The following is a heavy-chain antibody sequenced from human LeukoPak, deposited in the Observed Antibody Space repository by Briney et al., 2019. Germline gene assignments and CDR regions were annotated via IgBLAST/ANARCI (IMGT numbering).Heavy chain of an antibody. CDR1: GGSISSSSYY. CDR3: ASYFWSGYYTTVFDY. Sequence: SETLSLTCTVSGGSISSSSYYWGWIRQPPGKGLEWIGSIYYSGSTYYNPSLKCRVTISVDTSKNQFSLKLSSVTAADTAVYYCASYFWSGYYTTVFDYWGQGTLVTVSS. V-gene: IGHV4-39*01. J-gene: IGHJ4*02. D-gene: IGHD3-3*01. CDR2: IYYSGST.